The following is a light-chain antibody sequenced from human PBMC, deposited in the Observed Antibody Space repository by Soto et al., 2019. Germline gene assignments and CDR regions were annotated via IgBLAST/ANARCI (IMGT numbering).Light chain of an antibody. CDR2: GAS. CDR1: QSVSSSY. J-gene: IGKJ4*01. CDR3: QQYGSSAPLLT. Sequence: EIVLTQSPGTLSLSPGERATLSCRASQSVSSSYLAWYQQKPGQAPRLLIYGASSRATGIPDRFSGSGSGTDFTLTISRLEPEDFAVYYCQQYGSSAPLLTFGGGTKVEIK. V-gene: IGKV3-20*01.